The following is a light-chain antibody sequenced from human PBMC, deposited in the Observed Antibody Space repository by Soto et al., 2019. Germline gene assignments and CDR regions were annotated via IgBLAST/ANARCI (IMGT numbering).Light chain of an antibody. CDR3: QQDGSSST. CDR2: GAS. V-gene: IGKV3-20*01. CDR1: QSVSNNY. Sequence: EIVLTQSPGTLSLSPGERATLSCRASQSVSNNYLACYQQKPGQAPRLLIYGASNRATGIPDRFSGSGSGTDCTITISRLEPEDYEVYYCQQDGSSSTFGQGTKVNIK. J-gene: IGKJ1*01.